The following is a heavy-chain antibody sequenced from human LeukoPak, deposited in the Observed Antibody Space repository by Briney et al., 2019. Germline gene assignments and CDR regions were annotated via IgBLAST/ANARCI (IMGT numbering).Heavy chain of an antibody. V-gene: IGHV3-30-3*01. CDR2: TSYDESNK. CDR1: GSTFSTYA. J-gene: IGHJ4*02. Sequence: SGGSLRLSCAASGSTFSTYAMHWVRQAPGKGLEWVALTSYDESNKRYADSVKGRYTISRDNSKNTLYLQMNSLRVEDTAVYYCARDLPPLDYWGQGILVTVSS. CDR3: ARDLPPLDY.